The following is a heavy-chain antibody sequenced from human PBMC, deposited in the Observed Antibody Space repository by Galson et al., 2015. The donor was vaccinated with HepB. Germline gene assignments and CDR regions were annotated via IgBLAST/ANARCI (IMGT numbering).Heavy chain of an antibody. CDR1: GYTFTGYY. CDR2: INPNSGGT. Sequence: SVKVSCKASGYTFTGYYMHWVRQAPGQGLEWMGWINPNSGGTNYAQKFQGWVTMTRDTSISTAYMELSRLRSDDTAVYYCARESIAARRAAGNSKNWFDPWGQGTLVTVSS. CDR3: ARESIAARRAAGNSKNWFDP. J-gene: IGHJ5*02. V-gene: IGHV1-2*04. D-gene: IGHD6-6*01.